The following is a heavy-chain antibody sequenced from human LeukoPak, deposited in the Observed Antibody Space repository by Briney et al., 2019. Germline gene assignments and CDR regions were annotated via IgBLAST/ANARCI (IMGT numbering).Heavy chain of an antibody. J-gene: IGHJ4*02. Sequence: QSGGSLRLSCPASGFIFSDYYMSWIRQAPGKGLEWVSYISSSSSYINYADSVKGRFTISRDNAKNSLYLQMNSLRAEDTAVYYCARVSYGDSGYSDYWGQGTLVTVSS. D-gene: IGHD4-17*01. CDR1: GFIFSDYY. CDR2: ISSSSSYI. CDR3: ARVSYGDSGYSDY. V-gene: IGHV3-11*06.